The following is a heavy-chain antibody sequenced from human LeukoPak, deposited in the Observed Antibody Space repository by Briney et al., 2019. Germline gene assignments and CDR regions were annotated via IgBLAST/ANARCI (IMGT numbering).Heavy chain of an antibody. CDR2: INSDGSTT. Sequence: GGSLRLSCAASGFSFSRYSMNWVRQAPGKGLEWVSRINSDGSTTTYADSVKGRFTISRDNARNTLYLQMSSLRAEDTAVYYCGRGGAAAVFDYWGQGTLVTVSS. J-gene: IGHJ4*02. CDR1: GFSFSRYS. D-gene: IGHD6-13*01. V-gene: IGHV3-74*01. CDR3: GRGGAAAVFDY.